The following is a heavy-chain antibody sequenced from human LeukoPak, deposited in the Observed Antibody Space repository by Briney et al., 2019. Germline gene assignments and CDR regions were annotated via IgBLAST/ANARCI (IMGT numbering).Heavy chain of an antibody. V-gene: IGHV1-69*05. J-gene: IGHJ3*02. CDR3: ARVVCSSTSCYDAFDI. D-gene: IGHD2-2*01. CDR1: GGTFSSYA. CDR2: IIPIFGTA. Sequence: ASVKVSCKASGGTFSSYAISWVRQAPGQGLEWMGGIIPIFGTANYAQKFQGRVTITTDESTSTAYMELSSLRSEDTAVYYCARVVCSSTSCYDAFDIWGQGTMSPSLQ.